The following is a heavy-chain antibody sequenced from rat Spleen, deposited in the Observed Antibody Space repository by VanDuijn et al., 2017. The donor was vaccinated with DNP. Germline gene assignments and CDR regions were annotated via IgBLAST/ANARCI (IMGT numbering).Heavy chain of an antibody. D-gene: IGHD4-2*01. CDR3: GRDTGN. CDR2: ISTGGGNT. Sequence: EVQLVESGGGSVQPGGSLKLSCAASGFTFSNYGMAWVRQAPTKGLEWVASISTGGGNTYYRDSVKGRFTISRDNAKNTLYLQMNGLRSEDTATYYCGRDTGNWGQGVMVTVSS. J-gene: IGHJ2*01. CDR1: GFTFSNYG. V-gene: IGHV5S13*01.